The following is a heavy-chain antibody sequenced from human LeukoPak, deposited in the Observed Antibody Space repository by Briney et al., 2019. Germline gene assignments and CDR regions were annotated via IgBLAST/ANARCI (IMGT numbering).Heavy chain of an antibody. CDR3: ATHPNYYDSSGYYSALDY. CDR1: GYTLTELS. J-gene: IGHJ4*02. V-gene: IGHV1-24*01. D-gene: IGHD3-22*01. CDR2: FDPEDGET. Sequence: ASVKVSCKVSGYTLTELSMHWVRQAPGKGLEWMGGFDPEDGETIYAQKFQGRVTMTEDTSTDTAYMELSSLRSEDTAVYYCATHPNYYDSSGYYSALDYWGQGTLVTASS.